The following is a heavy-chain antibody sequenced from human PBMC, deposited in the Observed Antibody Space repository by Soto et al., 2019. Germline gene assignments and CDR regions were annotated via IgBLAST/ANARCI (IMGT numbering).Heavy chain of an antibody. D-gene: IGHD1-1*01. V-gene: IGHV4-61*01. J-gene: IGHJ5*02. CDR2: IYYSGST. CDR1: GGSVSSCSYY. CDR3: ARDTKLRRYNWNDGFDP. Sequence: SETLSLTCTVSGGSVSSCSYYWSWIRQPPGKGLEWIGYIYYSGSTNYNPSLKSRVTISVDTSKNQFSLKLSSVTAADTAVYYCARDTKLRRYNWNDGFDPWGQGTLVTVSS.